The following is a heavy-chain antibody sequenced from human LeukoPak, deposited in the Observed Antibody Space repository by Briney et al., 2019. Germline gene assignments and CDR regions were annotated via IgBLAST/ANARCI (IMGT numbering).Heavy chain of an antibody. J-gene: IGHJ5*02. CDR1: GGTFNSYA. D-gene: IGHD3-22*01. V-gene: IGHV1-69*05. CDR3: ARARSPSSGYLLRDHNWFDP. CDR2: IIPIFGTA. Sequence: VKVSCKASGGTFNSYAISWVRQAPGQGLEWMGGIIPIFGTANHAQKFQGRVTITTDESTSTAYMELSSLRSEDTAVYYCARARSPSSGYLLRDHNWFDPWGQGTLVTVSS.